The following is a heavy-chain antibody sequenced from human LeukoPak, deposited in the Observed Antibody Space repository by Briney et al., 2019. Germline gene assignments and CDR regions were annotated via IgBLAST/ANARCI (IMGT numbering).Heavy chain of an antibody. J-gene: IGHJ4*02. D-gene: IGHD6-13*01. CDR3: ARMGRGSSSWYGPFDY. Sequence: GGSLRLSCAASGFTFSSYAMHWVRQAPGKGLEWVSSISSSSSYIYYADSVKGRFTISRDNAKNSLYLQMNSLRAEDTAVYYCARMGRGSSSWYGPFDYWGQGTLVTVSS. V-gene: IGHV3-21*01. CDR2: ISSSSSYI. CDR1: GFTFSSYA.